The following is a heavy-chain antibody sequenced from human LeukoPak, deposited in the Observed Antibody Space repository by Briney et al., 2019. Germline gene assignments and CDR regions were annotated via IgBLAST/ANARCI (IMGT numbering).Heavy chain of an antibody. CDR1: GGSFSGYY. V-gene: IGHV4-34*01. J-gene: IGHJ6*03. CDR2: INHSGST. D-gene: IGHD6-13*01. Sequence: SETLSLTCAVYGGSFSGYYWSWIRQPPGKGLEWIGEINHSGSTNYNPSLKSRVTISVDTSKNQFSLKLSSVTAADTAVYYCATCQYSSSHAGCYYYMDVWGKGTTVTVSS. CDR3: ATCQYSSSHAGCYYYMDV.